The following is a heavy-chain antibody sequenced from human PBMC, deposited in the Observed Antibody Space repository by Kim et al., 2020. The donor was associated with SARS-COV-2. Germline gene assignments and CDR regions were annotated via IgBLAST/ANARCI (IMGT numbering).Heavy chain of an antibody. CDR2: IYYSGST. V-gene: IGHV4-31*03. D-gene: IGHD3-3*01. CDR3: ARAGRRRITIFGVVGAFDI. CDR1: GGSISSGGYY. J-gene: IGHJ3*02. Sequence: SETLSLTCTVSGGSISSGGYYWSWIRQHPGKGPEWIGYIYYSGSTYYNPSLKSRVTISVDTSKNQFSLKLSSVTAADTAVYYCARAGRRRITIFGVVGAFDIWGQGTMVTVSS.